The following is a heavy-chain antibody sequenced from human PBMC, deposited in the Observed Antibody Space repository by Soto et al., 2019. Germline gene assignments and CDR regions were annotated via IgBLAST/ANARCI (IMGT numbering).Heavy chain of an antibody. J-gene: IGHJ6*02. CDR1: GRSISSSSYY. CDR3: ARTNHNCSGGSCYSYYGMDV. CDR2: IYYSGST. Sequence: PSETLSLTCTVSGRSISSSSYYWGWIRQPPGKGLEWIGSIYYSGSTYYNPSLKSRVTISVDTSKNQFSLKLSSVTAADTAVYYCARTNHNCSGGSCYSYYGMDVWGQGTTVS. V-gene: IGHV4-39*01. D-gene: IGHD2-15*01.